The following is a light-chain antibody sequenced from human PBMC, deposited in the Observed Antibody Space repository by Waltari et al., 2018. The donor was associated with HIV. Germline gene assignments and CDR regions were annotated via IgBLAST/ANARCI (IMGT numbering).Light chain of an antibody. Sequence: DIVMTQSPDPLAVSVSERATINCTSSQNLLDISNTTSYLTWYQPKPPQSPKLLIYWASTRESGVPDRFRGSGSGTEFTLTTSSRQAEDVSVYYCQQQYYTPWTFGQGTKVGIK. CDR2: WAS. CDR3: QQQYYTPWT. CDR1: QNLLDISNTTSY. V-gene: IGKV4-1*01. J-gene: IGKJ1*01.